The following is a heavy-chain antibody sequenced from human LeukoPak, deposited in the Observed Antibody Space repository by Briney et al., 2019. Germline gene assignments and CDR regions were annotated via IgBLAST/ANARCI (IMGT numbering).Heavy chain of an antibody. CDR1: GYTFTSYY. J-gene: IGHJ4*02. Sequence: GASVKVSCKASGYTFTSYYMHWVRQAPGQGLEWMGIINPSGGSTSYAQKFQERVTITRDMSTSTAYMELSSLRSEDTAVYYCAAITMVRGVNVDYWGQGTLVTVSS. D-gene: IGHD3-10*01. CDR2: INPSGGST. CDR3: AAITMVRGVNVDY. V-gene: IGHV1-46*01.